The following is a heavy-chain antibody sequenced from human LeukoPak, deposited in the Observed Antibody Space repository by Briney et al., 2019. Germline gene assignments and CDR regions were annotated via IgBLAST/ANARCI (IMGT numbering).Heavy chain of an antibody. CDR2: TYYRSKWYY. CDR1: GDSVSSLSVA. V-gene: IGHV6-1*01. CDR3: SLARSEYHYGMDV. Sequence: SQTLSLTCAISGDSVSSLSVAWNWIRQSPSRGLESLGRTYYRSKWYYEYAVSVKSRINISPDTSKNQFSLQLTSVTPEDTAVYYCSLARSEYHYGMDVWGQGTTVTVSS. J-gene: IGHJ6*02.